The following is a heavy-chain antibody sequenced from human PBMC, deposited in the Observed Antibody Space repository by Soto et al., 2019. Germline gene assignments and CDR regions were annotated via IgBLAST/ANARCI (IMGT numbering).Heavy chain of an antibody. V-gene: IGHV4-34*01. CDR3: AREYSSSSGGGRNSDY. Sequence: PSETLSLTCAVYGGSFSGYYWSWIRQPPGKGPEWIGEINHSGSTNYNPSLKSRVTISVDTSKNQFSLKLSSVTAADTAVYYCAREYSSSSGGGRNSDYCGQGALVTVXS. D-gene: IGHD6-6*01. J-gene: IGHJ4*02. CDR2: INHSGST. CDR1: GGSFSGYY.